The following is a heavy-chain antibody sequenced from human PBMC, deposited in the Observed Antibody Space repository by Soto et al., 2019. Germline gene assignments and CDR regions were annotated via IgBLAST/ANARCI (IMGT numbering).Heavy chain of an antibody. D-gene: IGHD5-18*01. J-gene: IGHJ4*02. V-gene: IGHV1-2*04. CDR3: ARIPRYSFPTSDDLDS. CDR1: GYTFTGYY. CDR2: INPNSGGT. Sequence: ASVKVSCKASGYTFTGYYMHWVRQAPGQGLEWMGWINPNSGGTNYAQKFQGWVTMTRDTSISTAYMELSRLTSDDTAVYYCARIPRYSFPTSDDLDSWGQGTLVTVSS.